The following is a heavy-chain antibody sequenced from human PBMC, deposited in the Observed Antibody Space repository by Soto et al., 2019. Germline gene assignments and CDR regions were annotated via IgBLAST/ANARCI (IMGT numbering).Heavy chain of an antibody. CDR3: ARHVAVPRTRGFDY. V-gene: IGHV4-4*02. J-gene: IGHJ4*02. Sequence: QVQLQESGPGLVKPSGTLFLTCAVSGGSISDNWWRWVRQPPGKGLEWIGEIYHSGTTYYTPALRSRVVILVDKSASQISLTLSSVTAADTAVYYCARHVAVPRTRGFDYWGPGTLVAVSS. CDR1: GGSISDNW. CDR2: IYHSGTT. D-gene: IGHD2-21*01.